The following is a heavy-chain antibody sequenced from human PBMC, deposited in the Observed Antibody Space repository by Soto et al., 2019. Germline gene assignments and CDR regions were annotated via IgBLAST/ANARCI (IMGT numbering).Heavy chain of an antibody. CDR2: VYYTGTT. J-gene: IGHJ5*02. Sequence: PSETLSLTCTVSGGSIDSYYWTWIRQPPGKGLEWIGYVYYTGTTTYSPSLKSRVTISVDTSKNQFSLKLSSVTAADTAVYYCARQASGYYYGWFDPWGQGTLVTVSS. V-gene: IGHV4-59*08. CDR1: GGSIDSYY. CDR3: ARQASGYYYGWFDP. D-gene: IGHD3-22*01.